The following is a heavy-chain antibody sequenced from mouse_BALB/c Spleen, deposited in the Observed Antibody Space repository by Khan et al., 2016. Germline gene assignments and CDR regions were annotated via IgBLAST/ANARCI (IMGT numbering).Heavy chain of an antibody. CDR3: ARGGGFLRRFDY. CDR2: IYPGDGST. Sequence: QVQLKQSGPELVKPGALVKISCKASGYTFTNYDINWVKQRPGQGLEWIGWIYPGDGSTKYTEKFKGKATLTADKSSSTAYMQLSSLTAENSGVYICARGGGFLRRFDYWGQGTTLTVSS. J-gene: IGHJ2*01. CDR1: GYTFTNYD. D-gene: IGHD1-1*01. V-gene: IGHV1S56*01.